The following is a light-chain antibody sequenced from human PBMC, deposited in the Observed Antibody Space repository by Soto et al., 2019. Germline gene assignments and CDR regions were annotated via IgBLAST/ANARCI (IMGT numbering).Light chain of an antibody. J-gene: IGKJ2*01. CDR2: VAS. V-gene: IGKV1-12*01. CDR3: RQAKSFPYT. CDR1: QGIDNW. Sequence: DIQMTQSPSSVSASVGDRVTITCRASQGIDNWLAWYQQKPTKAPKLLIYVASNLQSGVPSRFSGSGSGTEFTLTISSLQPEDFATYFCRQAKSFPYTFGQGTKVEIK.